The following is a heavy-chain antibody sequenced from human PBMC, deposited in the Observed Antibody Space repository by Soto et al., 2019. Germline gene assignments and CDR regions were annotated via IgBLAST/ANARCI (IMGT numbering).Heavy chain of an antibody. D-gene: IGHD2-15*01. Sequence: EVQLVESGGGLVQPGGSLRLSCAASGFTFSSYDMQWVRQATGKGLEWVSAIGTAGDTYYPGSVKGRFPISRENAKNSLYLNMNSLRAADTAVYYCASPPPGGSHYYYGMAVWGQGTTVTVSS. CDR3: ASPPPGGSHYYYGMAV. V-gene: IGHV3-13*04. CDR1: GFTFSSYD. CDR2: IGTAGDT. J-gene: IGHJ6*02.